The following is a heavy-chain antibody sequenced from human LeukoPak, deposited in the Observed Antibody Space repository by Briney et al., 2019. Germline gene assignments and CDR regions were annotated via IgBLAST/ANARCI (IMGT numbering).Heavy chain of an antibody. CDR1: GFTFSSYS. V-gene: IGHV3-7*01. CDR3: TRELWPGDY. CDR2: IIKDGSDK. Sequence: GESLRLSCAASGFTFSSYSMNWVRQAPGKGLEWVANIIKDGSDKYYVDSVKGRFTISRDNAKNSVYLQMSSLRVEDTAVYYCTRELWPGDYWGQGILVTVSS. D-gene: IGHD3-16*01. J-gene: IGHJ4*02.